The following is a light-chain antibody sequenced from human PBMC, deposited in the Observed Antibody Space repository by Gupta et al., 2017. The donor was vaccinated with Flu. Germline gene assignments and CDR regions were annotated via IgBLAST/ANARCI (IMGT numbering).Light chain of an antibody. CDR2: LVS. J-gene: IGKJ1*01. V-gene: IGKV2-30*01. CDR1: QSLVYTDGSTV. CDR3: MQGEHGPWA. Sequence: VALGQPASISCRSSQSLVYTDGSTVLHWFQQRPGQSPRRLIYLVSHRDSGVPDRFSGSGSGTXFTLKIXRVEAEDVGIYFCMQGEHGPWAFGXGTKVEIK.